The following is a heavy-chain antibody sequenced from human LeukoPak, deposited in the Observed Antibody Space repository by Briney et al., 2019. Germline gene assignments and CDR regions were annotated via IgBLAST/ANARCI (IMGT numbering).Heavy chain of an antibody. D-gene: IGHD6-13*01. J-gene: IGHJ6*03. Sequence: GGSLRLSCAASGFTFSSYNMNWVRQAPGKGLVWVSRTNSDGSSTSYADSVKGRFTISRDNAKNTLYLQMNSLRAEDTAVYYCARDSGSWYPGIYYYYYMDVWGKGTTVTISS. V-gene: IGHV3-74*01. CDR1: GFTFSSYN. CDR3: ARDSGSWYPGIYYYYYMDV. CDR2: TNSDGSST.